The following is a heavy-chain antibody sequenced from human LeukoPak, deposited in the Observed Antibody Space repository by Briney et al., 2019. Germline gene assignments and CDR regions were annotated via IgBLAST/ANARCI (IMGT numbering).Heavy chain of an antibody. CDR1: GGSISSGGYY. Sequence: SETLSLTCTVSGGSISSGGYYWSWIRQPPGKGLEWIGYIYHSGSTYYNPSLKSRVTISVDRSKNQFSLKLSSVTAADTAVYYCARDSPIYCSGGSCYEYYYYYYMDVWGKGTTVTVSS. D-gene: IGHD2-15*01. V-gene: IGHV4-30-2*01. CDR2: IYHSGST. CDR3: ARDSPIYCSGGSCYEYYYYYYMDV. J-gene: IGHJ6*03.